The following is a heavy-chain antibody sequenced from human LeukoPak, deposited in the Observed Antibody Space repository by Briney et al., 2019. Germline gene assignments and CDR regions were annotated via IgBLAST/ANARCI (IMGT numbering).Heavy chain of an antibody. J-gene: IGHJ4*02. V-gene: IGHV4-4*02. Sequence: SETLSLTRAVSGGSVSSSNWWSWVRQPPGKGLEWIGEIYHSGSTNYNPSLKSRVTISVDKSKSQFSLKLSSVTAADTAVHYCARAPRPSIAAAGTPLDYWGQGTLVTVSS. CDR2: IYHSGST. CDR3: ARAPRPSIAAAGTPLDY. D-gene: IGHD6-13*01. CDR1: GGSVSSSNW.